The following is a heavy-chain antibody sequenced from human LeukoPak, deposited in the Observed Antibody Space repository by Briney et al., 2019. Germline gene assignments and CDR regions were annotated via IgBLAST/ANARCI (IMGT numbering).Heavy chain of an antibody. CDR1: GGSISSGGYY. CDR3: ARDLERYQLHNNWFDP. V-gene: IGHV4-31*03. J-gene: IGHJ5*02. D-gene: IGHD2-2*01. CDR2: IYYSGST. Sequence: SQTLSLTCTVSGGSISSGGYYWSWIRPHPGKGLEWIGYIYYSGSTYYNPSLKSRVTISVDTSKNQFSLKLSSVTAADTAVYYCARDLERYQLHNNWFDPWGQGTLVTVSS.